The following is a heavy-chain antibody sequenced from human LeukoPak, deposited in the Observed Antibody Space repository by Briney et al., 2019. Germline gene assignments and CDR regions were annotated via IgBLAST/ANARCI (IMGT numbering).Heavy chain of an antibody. J-gene: IGHJ4*02. V-gene: IGHV4-61*02. D-gene: IGHD3-22*01. CDR3: ARSGLTYYYDSSGYYYLGY. CDR1: GGSISSGSYY. Sequence: SQTLSLTCTVSGGSISSGSYYWSWIRQPAGKGLEWVGRIYTSGSTNYNPSLKSRVTISVDTSKNQFSLRLTSVTAADTAVYYCARSGLTYYYDSSGYYYLGYWGQGTLVTVSS. CDR2: IYTSGST.